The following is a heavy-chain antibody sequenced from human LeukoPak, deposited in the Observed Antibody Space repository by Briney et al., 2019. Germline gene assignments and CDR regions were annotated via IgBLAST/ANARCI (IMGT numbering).Heavy chain of an antibody. J-gene: IGHJ3*02. CDR3: AREAEDAFDI. Sequence: GGSLRLPCAASGFTFSSYSMNWVRQAPGKGLEWVSSISSSSSYIYYADSVKGRFTISRDNAKNSLYLQMNSLRAEDTAVYYCAREAEDAFDIWGQGTMVTVSS. V-gene: IGHV3-21*01. CDR1: GFTFSSYS. CDR2: ISSSSSYI.